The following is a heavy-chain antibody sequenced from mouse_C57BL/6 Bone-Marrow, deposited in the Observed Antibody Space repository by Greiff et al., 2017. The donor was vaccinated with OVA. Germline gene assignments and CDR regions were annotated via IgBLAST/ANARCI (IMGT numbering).Heavy chain of an antibody. CDR2: IDPEDGET. J-gene: IGHJ2*01. CDR3: ALYYYGSSYNYFDY. D-gene: IGHD1-1*01. V-gene: IGHV14-2*01. CDR1: GFNIKDYY. Sequence: VQLQQSGAELVKPGASVKLSCTASGFNIKDYYMHWVKQRTEQGLEWIGRIDPEDGETKYAPKFPGKATITADTSSNTAYLQLSSLTSEDTAVYYCALYYYGSSYNYFDYWGQGTTLTVSS.